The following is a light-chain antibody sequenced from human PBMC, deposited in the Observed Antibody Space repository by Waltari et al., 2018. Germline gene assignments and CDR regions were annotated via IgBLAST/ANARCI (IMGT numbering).Light chain of an antibody. J-gene: IGKJ2*01. CDR3: QQYDNWPDDS. CDR1: QSVNSN. V-gene: IGKV3-15*01. CDR2: GAS. Sequence: IVMTQSPATLSVSPGERATLSSWASQSVNSNLAWYQHQPGQAPRLLIYGASTRATGIPASFSGSGSGTEYTLTISSLQSEDFAVYFCQQYDNWPDDSFGQGTKLEI.